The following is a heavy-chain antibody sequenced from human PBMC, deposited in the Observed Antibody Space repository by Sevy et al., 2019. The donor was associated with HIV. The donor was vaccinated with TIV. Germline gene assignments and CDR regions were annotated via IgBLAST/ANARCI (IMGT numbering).Heavy chain of an antibody. J-gene: IGHJ4*02. V-gene: IGHV4-30-2*01. Sequence: SETLSLTCAVSGGSISSGGYSWSWIRQPPGKGLEWIGYIYHSGSTYYNPSLKSRVTISVDRSKNQFSLKLSSATAADTAVYYCARTRNPYFDYWGQGTLVTVSS. CDR3: ARTRNPYFDY. CDR2: IYHSGST. CDR1: GGSISSGGYS.